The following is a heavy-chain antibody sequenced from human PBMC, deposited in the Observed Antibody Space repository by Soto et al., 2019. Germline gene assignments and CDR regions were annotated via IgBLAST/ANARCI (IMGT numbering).Heavy chain of an antibody. Sequence: PSETLYLTCTVSGGSISSGDYYWSWIRQPPGKGLEWIGYIYYSGSTYYNPSLKSRVTISVDTSKNQFSLKLSSVTAADTAVYYCARVDSSGYQPFDYWGQGTLVTVSS. V-gene: IGHV4-30-4*01. CDR3: ARVDSSGYQPFDY. J-gene: IGHJ4*02. CDR2: IYYSGST. D-gene: IGHD3-22*01. CDR1: GGSISSGDYY.